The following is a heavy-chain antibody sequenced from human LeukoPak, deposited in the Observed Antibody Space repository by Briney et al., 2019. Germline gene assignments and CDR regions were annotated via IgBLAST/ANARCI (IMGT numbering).Heavy chain of an antibody. Sequence: ASVKVSCKASGYTFTGFYIHWVRQAPGQGLEWMGWINPNSGGTNYAQKFRGRVTMTRDSSISTACMELSRLSSDDTAVYYCATARDILTTISVGGFDYWGQGTWSPSPQ. D-gene: IGHD5-12*01. CDR2: INPNSGGT. J-gene: IGHJ4*02. CDR1: GYTFTGFY. CDR3: ATARDILTTISVGGFDY. V-gene: IGHV1-2*02.